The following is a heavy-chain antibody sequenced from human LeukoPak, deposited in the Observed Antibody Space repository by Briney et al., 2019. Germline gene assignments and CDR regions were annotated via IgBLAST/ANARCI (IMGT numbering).Heavy chain of an antibody. V-gene: IGHV3-30*04. J-gene: IGHJ4*02. CDR3: ARDRARVFDY. D-gene: IGHD5-12*01. Sequence: GRSLRLSCAASGFTFSSYAMHWVRQAPGKGLEWVAVISYDGSNKYYADSVKGRFTISSDNSKNTLYLQMNSLRAEDTAVYYCARDRARVFDYWGQGTLVTVSS. CDR1: GFTFSSYA. CDR2: ISYDGSNK.